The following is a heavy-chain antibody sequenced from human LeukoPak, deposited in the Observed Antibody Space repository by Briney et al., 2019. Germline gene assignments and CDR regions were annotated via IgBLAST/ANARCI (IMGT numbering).Heavy chain of an antibody. CDR2: IKQDGSEK. CDR1: GVTFNSYW. Sequence: GGSLRLSCATSGVTFNSYWISWVRQPPGKVLEWVANIKQDGSEKYYVDSVKGRFTISRDNAKNSLYLQMNSLKASDTAMYYCARLRYKDQGDYWGQGTLVTVSS. V-gene: IGHV3-7*03. J-gene: IGHJ4*02. D-gene: IGHD1-14*01. CDR3: ARLRYKDQGDY.